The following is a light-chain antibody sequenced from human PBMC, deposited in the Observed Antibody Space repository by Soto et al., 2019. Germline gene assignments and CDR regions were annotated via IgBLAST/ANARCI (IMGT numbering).Light chain of an antibody. Sequence: QSALTQPASVSGSPGQSITISFTGTSSDVGGYNYVSWYHQHPGKAPKLMIYDVSNRPSGVSNRFSGSKSGNTASLTISGLQAEDEADYYCSSYTSSSTLVFGGGTKLTVL. CDR3: SSYTSSSTLV. CDR1: SSDVGGYNY. J-gene: IGLJ2*01. V-gene: IGLV2-14*01. CDR2: DVS.